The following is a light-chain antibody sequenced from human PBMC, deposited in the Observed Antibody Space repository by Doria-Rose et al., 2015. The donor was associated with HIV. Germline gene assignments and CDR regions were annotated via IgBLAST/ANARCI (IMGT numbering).Light chain of an antibody. CDR1: QCVSSN. CDR3: QQRSNWPPIFT. Sequence: VLTQSPATLSLSPGERATLSCRASQCVSSNLAWYQQKPGQAPRLLIYDASNRATGIPARFSGSGSGTDFTLTISSLEPEDFAVYFCQQRSNWPPIFTFGPGTKVDI. CDR2: DAS. V-gene: IGKV3-11*01. J-gene: IGKJ3*01.